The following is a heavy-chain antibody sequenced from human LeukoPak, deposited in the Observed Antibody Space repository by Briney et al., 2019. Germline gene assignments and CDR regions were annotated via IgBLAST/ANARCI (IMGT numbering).Heavy chain of an antibody. CDR3: ARLPMAMGVFDY. D-gene: IGHD3-10*01. J-gene: IGHJ4*02. Sequence: PSETLSLTCAVSGGSINSSSSYYWGWIRQPPGKGLEWIGSIYYSGSTCHNPSLKSRVTISVDTSKNQFSLKLSSVTAADTAVYYCARLPMAMGVFDYWGQGTLVTVSS. V-gene: IGHV4-39*01. CDR2: IYYSGST. CDR1: GGSINSSSSYY.